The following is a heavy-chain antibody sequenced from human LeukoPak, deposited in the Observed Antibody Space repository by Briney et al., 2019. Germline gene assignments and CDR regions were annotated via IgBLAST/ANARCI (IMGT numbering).Heavy chain of an antibody. Sequence: SVKVSCKASGGTFSSYAISWVRQAPGQGLEWMGGIIPLFGTANYAQKFQGRVTITAVESMSTAYMELSSLRSEDTAVYYCARGRLAETTVVTPYNYWGQGTLVTVSS. J-gene: IGHJ4*02. CDR3: ARGRLAETTVVTPYNY. D-gene: IGHD4-23*01. V-gene: IGHV1-69*13. CDR2: IIPLFGTA. CDR1: GGTFSSYA.